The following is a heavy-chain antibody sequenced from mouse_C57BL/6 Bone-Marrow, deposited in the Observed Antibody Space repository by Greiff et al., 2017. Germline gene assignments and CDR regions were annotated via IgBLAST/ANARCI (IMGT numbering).Heavy chain of an antibody. D-gene: IGHD2-5*01. J-gene: IGHJ1*03. V-gene: IGHV1-55*01. CDR2: IYPGRGST. CDR1: GYTFTSYW. Sequence: QVQLQQPGAELVKPGASVKMSCKASGYTFTSYWITWGKQRPGQGLEWIGDIYPGRGSTNYNEKFKSKATLTVDTSSSTAYMQLSSLTSEDSAVYYCARPYYSNYWYFDVWGTGTTVTVSS. CDR3: ARPYYSNYWYFDV.